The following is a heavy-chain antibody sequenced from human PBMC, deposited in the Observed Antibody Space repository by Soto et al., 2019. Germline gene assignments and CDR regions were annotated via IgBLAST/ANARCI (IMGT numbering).Heavy chain of an antibody. CDR1: GFSFNTYS. CDR2: ISSSSSYI. V-gene: IGHV3-21*01. Sequence: GGSLRLSCAASGFSFNTYSMNWVRQAPGKGLEWVSSISSSSSYINYANSVKGRFTISRDNAKNSLYLQMNSLRAEDTAVYYCASLSRFALDYWGQGTLVTVS. D-gene: IGHD3-10*01. J-gene: IGHJ4*02. CDR3: ASLSRFALDY.